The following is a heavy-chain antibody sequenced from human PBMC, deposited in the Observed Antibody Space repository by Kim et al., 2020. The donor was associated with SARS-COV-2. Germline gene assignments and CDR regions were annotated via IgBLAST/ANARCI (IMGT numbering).Heavy chain of an antibody. J-gene: IGHJ4*02. D-gene: IGHD2-2*01. Sequence: GESLKISCKGSGYSFTSYWIGWVRQMPGKGLEWMGIIYPGDSDTRYSPSFQGQVTISADKSISTAYLQWSSLKASDTAMYYCARQLSSLFVPAAKPFDYWGQGTLVTVSS. CDR1: GYSFTSYW. V-gene: IGHV5-51*01. CDR2: IYPGDSDT. CDR3: ARQLSSLFVPAAKPFDY.